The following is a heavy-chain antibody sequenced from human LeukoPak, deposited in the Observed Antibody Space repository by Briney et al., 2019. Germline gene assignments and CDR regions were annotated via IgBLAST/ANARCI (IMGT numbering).Heavy chain of an antibody. CDR3: ANGREGYCSSTSCYLMDY. CDR1: GFTFSSYS. CDR2: ISSSSSYI. Sequence: PGGSLRLSCAASGFTFSSYSMNWVRQAPGKGLEWVSSISSSSSYIYYADSVKGRFTISRDNSKNTLYLQMNSLRAEDTAVYYCANGREGYCSSTSCYLMDYWGQGTLVTVSS. D-gene: IGHD2-2*01. V-gene: IGHV3-21*04. J-gene: IGHJ4*02.